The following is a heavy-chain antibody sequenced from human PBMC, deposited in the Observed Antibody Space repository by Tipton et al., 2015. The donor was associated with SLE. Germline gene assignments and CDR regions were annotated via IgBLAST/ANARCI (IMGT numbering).Heavy chain of an antibody. Sequence: SLTCTVSGVSISSASYYWNWIRQPAGKGLEWIGRAYTTGSPYYNPSLESRVAISMDTSKNQFSLKLTAVTAADTAVYYCARTLDALDIWGQGTMVTVSS. J-gene: IGHJ3*02. V-gene: IGHV4-61*02. CDR3: ARTLDALDI. CDR1: GVSISSASYY. CDR2: AYTTGSP.